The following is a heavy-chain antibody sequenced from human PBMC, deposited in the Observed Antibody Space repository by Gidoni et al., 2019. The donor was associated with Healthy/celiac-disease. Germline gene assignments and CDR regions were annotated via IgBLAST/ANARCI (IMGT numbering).Heavy chain of an antibody. CDR1: GFTFSSYG. V-gene: IGHV3-30*18. Sequence: QVQLVESGGGVVQPGRSLRLSCAASGFTFSSYGMHWVRQAPGKGLEWVAVISYDGSNKYYADSVKGRFTISRDNSKNTLYLQMNSLRAEDTAVYYCAKDSYYYDSRNFDYWGQGTLVTVSS. CDR2: ISYDGSNK. CDR3: AKDSYYYDSRNFDY. J-gene: IGHJ4*02. D-gene: IGHD3-22*01.